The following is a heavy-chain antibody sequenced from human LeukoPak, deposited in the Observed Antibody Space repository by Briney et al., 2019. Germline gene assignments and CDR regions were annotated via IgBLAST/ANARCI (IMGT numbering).Heavy chain of an antibody. Sequence: GGSLRLSCAASGSTFRNYGMHWVRQAPGKGLEWVAFIRYDGNNKYYADSVKGRFTISRDNSKNTLYLQMNSLRAEDTAVYYCAKEISRSPDYFDYWGQGTLVTVSS. J-gene: IGHJ4*02. V-gene: IGHV3-30*02. CDR3: AKEISRSPDYFDY. CDR1: GSTFRNYG. D-gene: IGHD6-6*01. CDR2: IRYDGNNK.